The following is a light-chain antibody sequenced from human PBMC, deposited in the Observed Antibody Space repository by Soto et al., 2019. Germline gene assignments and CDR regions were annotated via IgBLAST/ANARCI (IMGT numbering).Light chain of an antibody. Sequence: QSALTQPASVSGSPGQSITISCTGTSSDVGGYNYVSWYQQHPGKAPKLMIYDVSNRPSGVSNRVSGSKSGNTASLTISGLQAEDEADYYCSSYTSSSPFVFGPGTKLTVL. CDR2: DVS. CDR3: SSYTSSSPFV. V-gene: IGLV2-14*01. CDR1: SSDVGGYNY. J-gene: IGLJ1*01.